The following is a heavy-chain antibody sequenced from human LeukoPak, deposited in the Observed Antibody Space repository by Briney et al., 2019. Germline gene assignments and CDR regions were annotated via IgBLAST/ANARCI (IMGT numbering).Heavy chain of an antibody. J-gene: IGHJ4*02. CDR3: AATGGVAVAGSPFDY. V-gene: IGHV3-33*01. CDR2: IWHDGSNK. CDR1: GLTFRSYG. D-gene: IGHD6-19*01. Sequence: GRSLRLSCAASGLTFRSYGMHWVRQAPGKGLEWVAVIWHDGSNKYYAESVKGRFTISRDNSKNTLNLQMDSLRVEDTAVYYCAATGGVAVAGSPFDYWGQETLVTVSS.